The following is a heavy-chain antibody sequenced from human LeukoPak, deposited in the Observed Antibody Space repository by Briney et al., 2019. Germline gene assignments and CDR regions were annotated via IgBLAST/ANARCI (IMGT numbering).Heavy chain of an antibody. D-gene: IGHD5-18*01. Sequence: PGESLKISCQGSGYNFPIYWIGWVRQMPGQGLEWMGIIYPDDSNTIYGPSFQGQVTISADKSISTAYLQWSSLKASDTAMYYCARQKMDTAMGTFDYWGQGTLVTVSS. CDR1: GYNFPIYW. V-gene: IGHV5-51*01. CDR2: IYPDDSNT. CDR3: ARQKMDTAMGTFDY. J-gene: IGHJ4*02.